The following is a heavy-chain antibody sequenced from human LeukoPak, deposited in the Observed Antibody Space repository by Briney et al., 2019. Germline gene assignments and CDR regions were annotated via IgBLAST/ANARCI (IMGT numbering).Heavy chain of an antibody. CDR1: GFTFSSYS. V-gene: IGHV3-21*01. CDR3: ARRKTDYYDSSGYEGEFDY. J-gene: IGHJ4*02. CDR2: ISSSSSYI. D-gene: IGHD3-22*01. Sequence: GGSLRLSCAASGFTFSSYSMNWVRQAPGKGLEWVSSISSSSSYIYYADSVKGRFTISRDNAKNSLYLQMNCLRAEDTAVYYCARRKTDYYDSSGYEGEFDYWGQGTLVTVSS.